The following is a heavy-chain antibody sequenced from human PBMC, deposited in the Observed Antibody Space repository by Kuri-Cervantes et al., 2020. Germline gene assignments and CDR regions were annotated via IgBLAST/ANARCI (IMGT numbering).Heavy chain of an antibody. CDR2: ISWNSGSI. V-gene: IGHV3-9*01. Sequence: SLKISCAASGFTFSNYWMHWVRQAPGKGLEWVSGISWNSGSIGYADSVKGRFTISRDNAKNSLYLQMNSLRAEDTAVYYCVVQSELDAFDIWGQGTMVTVSS. CDR1: GFTFSNYW. CDR3: VVQSELDAFDI. D-gene: IGHD3-10*01. J-gene: IGHJ3*02.